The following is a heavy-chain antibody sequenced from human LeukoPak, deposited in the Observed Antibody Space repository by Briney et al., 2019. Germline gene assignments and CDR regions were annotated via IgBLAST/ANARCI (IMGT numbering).Heavy chain of an antibody. CDR3: ARLRWTGYYDSSVGFDY. Sequence: SETLSLTCTVSGGSISSSSYYWGWIRQPPGKGLEWIGSIYYSGSTYYNPSLKSRVTISVDTSKNQFSLELSSVTAADTAVYYCARLRWTGYYDSSVGFDYWGQGTLVTVSS. CDR2: IYYSGST. CDR1: GGSISSSSYY. V-gene: IGHV4-39*01. J-gene: IGHJ4*02. D-gene: IGHD3-22*01.